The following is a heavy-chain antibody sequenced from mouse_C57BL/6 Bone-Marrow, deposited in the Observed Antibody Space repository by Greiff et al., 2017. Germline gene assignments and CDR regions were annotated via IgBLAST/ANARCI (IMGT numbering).Heavy chain of an antibody. CDR1: GFTFSSYA. Sequence: EVQLVESGAGLVKPGGSLKLSCAASGFTFSSYAMSWVRQTPEKRLEWVAYISRGGDYTYYADTVKGRFTISRDNARNTLYLQMSSLKSGDTAMYYCTRDRRITTVVATYWYFDVWGKGTTLTVSS. D-gene: IGHD1-1*01. V-gene: IGHV5-9-1*02. J-gene: IGHJ1*03. CDR2: ISRGGDYT. CDR3: TRDRRITTVVATYWYFDV.